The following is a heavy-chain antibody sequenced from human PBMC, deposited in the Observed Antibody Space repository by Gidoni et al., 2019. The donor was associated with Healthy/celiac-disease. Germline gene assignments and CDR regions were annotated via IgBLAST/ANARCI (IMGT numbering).Heavy chain of an antibody. CDR3: ARHLWLAAYYYYYMDV. V-gene: IGHV4-4*02. CDR1: GGSISSSNW. CDR2: IYHSGST. Sequence: QVQLQESGPGLVKPSGTLSLTCAVSGGSISSSNWWRWVRQPPGKGLEWIGEIYHSGSTNYNPSLKSRVTISVDKSKNQFSLKLSSVTAADTAVYYCARHLWLAAYYYYYMDVWGKGTTVTVSS. J-gene: IGHJ6*03. D-gene: IGHD6-19*01.